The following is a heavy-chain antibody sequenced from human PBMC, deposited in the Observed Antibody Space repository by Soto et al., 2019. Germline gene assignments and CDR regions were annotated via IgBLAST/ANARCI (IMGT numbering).Heavy chain of an antibody. Sequence: SDTLSLTCTISGGSISTSSYYWGWIRQPPGKGLEWIGSIYYSGYTYYNPSLKSRVTISVDTSKNQFSLKLSSVTAADTAVYYCARHNGPLYVGYYYDMDVWGQGTTVT. J-gene: IGHJ6*02. V-gene: IGHV4-39*01. CDR2: IYYSGYT. CDR1: GGSISTSSYY. D-gene: IGHD3-16*01. CDR3: ARHNGPLYVGYYYDMDV.